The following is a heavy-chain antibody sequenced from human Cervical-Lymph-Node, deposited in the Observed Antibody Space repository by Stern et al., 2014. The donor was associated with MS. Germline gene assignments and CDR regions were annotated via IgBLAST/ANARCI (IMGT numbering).Heavy chain of an antibody. J-gene: IGHJ1*01. CDR3: ARASDSSGYYPEYFQY. D-gene: IGHD3-22*01. CDR2: LILIFDSA. V-gene: IGHV1-69*01. Sequence: VQLVQSGPEVKKPGSSVKVSCKASGGTFSNYAISWVRQAPGQGLEWMGGLILIFDSANYAPKFQGRVMLSAEEYTSTAYMELSSLRSDDTAVYYCARASDSSGYYPEYFQYWGQGTPVTVSS. CDR1: GGTFSNYA.